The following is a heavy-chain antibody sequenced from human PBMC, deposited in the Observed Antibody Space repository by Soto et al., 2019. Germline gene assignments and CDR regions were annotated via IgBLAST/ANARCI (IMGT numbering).Heavy chain of an antibody. CDR3: VKGYSSSWYVCFEY. V-gene: IGHV3-64D*06. CDR1: GFTFSNSA. D-gene: IGHD6-13*01. CDR2: ISSSGGST. Sequence: GGSLRLSCSASGFTFSNSAMHWVRQAPGKGLEYVSAISSSGGSTYYADSVKGRFTISRDNSKNTLYLQMSRLRVEDTAVYYCVKGYSSSWYVCFEYWGQGTLVTVSP. J-gene: IGHJ4*02.